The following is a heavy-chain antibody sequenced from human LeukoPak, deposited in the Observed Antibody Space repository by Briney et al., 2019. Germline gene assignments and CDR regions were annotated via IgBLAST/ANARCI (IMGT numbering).Heavy chain of an antibody. D-gene: IGHD3-22*01. CDR1: GGSISSSSYF. CDR3: ARDPETVSDSSSAFDI. J-gene: IGHJ3*02. Sequence: SETLSLTCTVSGGSISSSSYFWGWIRQPPGKGLEWIGEIYHSGSTNYNPSLKSRVTISVDKSKNQFSLKLSSVTAADTAVYYCARDPETVSDSSSAFDIWGQGTMVTVSS. V-gene: IGHV4-39*07. CDR2: IYHSGST.